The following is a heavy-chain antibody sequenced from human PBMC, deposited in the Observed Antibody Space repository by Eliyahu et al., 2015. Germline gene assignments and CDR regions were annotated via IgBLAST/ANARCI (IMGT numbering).Heavy chain of an antibody. Sequence: GFTFSSYGMHWVRQAPGKGLEWVAVIWYDGSNKYYADSVKGRFTISRDNSKNTLYLQMNSLRAEDTAVYYCARGGSGWYYFDYWGQGTLVTVSS. J-gene: IGHJ4*02. V-gene: IGHV3-33*01. D-gene: IGHD6-19*01. CDR3: ARGGSGWYYFDY. CDR1: GFTFSSYG. CDR2: IWYDGSNK.